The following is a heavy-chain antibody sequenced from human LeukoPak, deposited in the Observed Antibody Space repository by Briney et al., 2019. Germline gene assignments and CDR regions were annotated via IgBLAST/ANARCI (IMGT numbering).Heavy chain of an antibody. D-gene: IGHD2-2*01. J-gene: IGHJ4*02. CDR1: GGTFSNYA. CDR3: ARGGYCSSTSCYFDY. Sequence: SVKVSCKASGGTFSNYAISWVRQAPGQGLEWMGGIIPIFGTANYAQKFQGRVTITADKSTSTAYMELSSLRSEDTAVYYCARGGYCSSTSCYFDYWGQGTLVTVSS. V-gene: IGHV1-69*06. CDR2: IIPIFGTA.